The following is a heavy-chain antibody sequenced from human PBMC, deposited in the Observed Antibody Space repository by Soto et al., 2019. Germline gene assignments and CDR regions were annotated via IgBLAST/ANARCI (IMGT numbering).Heavy chain of an antibody. Sequence: PSETLSLTCTVSGGSISSYYWSWIRQPPGKGLEWIGYIYYSGSTNYNPSLKSRVTISVDTSKNQFSLKLSSVTAADTAVYYCARGSVEGNPFDYWGQGTLVTVS. CDR3: ARGSVEGNPFDY. V-gene: IGHV4-59*01. CDR2: IYYSGST. J-gene: IGHJ4*02. D-gene: IGHD1-26*01. CDR1: GGSISSYY.